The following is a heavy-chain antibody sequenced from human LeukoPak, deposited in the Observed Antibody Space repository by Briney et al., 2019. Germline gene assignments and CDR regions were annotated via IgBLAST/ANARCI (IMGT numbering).Heavy chain of an antibody. D-gene: IGHD5-18*01. Sequence: GGSLRLSCAASGFTFSSYWMHWVRQAPGKGLVWVSRINSDGSSTSYADSVKGRFTISRDNAKNTLYLQMNSLRAEDTAVYYCARGYSDGLEIYYYYYGMDVWGQGTTVTVSS. CDR1: GFTFSSYW. CDR2: INSDGSST. J-gene: IGHJ6*02. CDR3: ARGYSDGLEIYYYYYGMDV. V-gene: IGHV3-74*01.